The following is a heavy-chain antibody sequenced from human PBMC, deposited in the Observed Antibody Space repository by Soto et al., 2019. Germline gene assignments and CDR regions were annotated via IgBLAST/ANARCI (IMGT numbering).Heavy chain of an antibody. CDR2: IFSNDEK. CDR3: ARMSPQWPPRFGYFDC. D-gene: IGHD6-19*01. Sequence: SAPTLVNPTDTLTLTCTVSAFSLSNARMGVSWTRQPPGKTLEWLAHIFSNDEKTNSTSVKSRLTISKDTSKSQVVLTLPNMDAVDTATYCCARMSPQWPPRFGYFDCWGQGTLVTVSS. V-gene: IGHV2-26*01. CDR1: AFSLSNARMG. J-gene: IGHJ4*02.